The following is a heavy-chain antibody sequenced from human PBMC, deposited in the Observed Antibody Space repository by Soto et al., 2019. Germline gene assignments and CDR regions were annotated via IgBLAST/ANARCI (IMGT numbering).Heavy chain of an antibody. CDR1: GFTFSSYG. J-gene: IGHJ4*02. V-gene: IGHV3-33*01. CDR3: ARGTYSSSWYRFDY. Sequence: GGSLRLSCAASGFTFSSYGMHWVRQAPGKGLEWVAVIWYDGSNKYYADSVKGRFTISRDNSKNTLYLQMNSLRAEDTAVYYCARGTYSSSWYRFDYWGQGTLVTVSS. D-gene: IGHD6-13*01. CDR2: IWYDGSNK.